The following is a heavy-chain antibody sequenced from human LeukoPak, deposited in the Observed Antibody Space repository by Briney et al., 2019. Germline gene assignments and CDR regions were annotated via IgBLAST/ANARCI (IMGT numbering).Heavy chain of an antibody. CDR3: ARDCSSTSCYTGSGDYYGMDV. CDR1: GYTFTSYY. D-gene: IGHD2-2*02. CDR2: INPSGSST. J-gene: IGHJ6*02. Sequence: GASVKVSCKASGYTFTSYYMHWVRQAPGQGLEWMGIINPSGSSTSYAQKFQGRVTMTRDTSTSTVYMELSSLRSEDTAVYYCARDCSSTSCYTGSGDYYGMDVWGQGTTVTVSS. V-gene: IGHV1-46*01.